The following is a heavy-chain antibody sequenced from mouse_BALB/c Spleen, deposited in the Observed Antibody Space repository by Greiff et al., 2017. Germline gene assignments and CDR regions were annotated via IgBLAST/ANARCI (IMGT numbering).Heavy chain of an antibody. Sequence: EVKLVESGGGLVKPGGSLKLSCAASGFTFSSYAMSCVRQTPEKRLEWVASISSGGSTYYPDSVKGRFTISRDNARNILYLQMSSLRSEDTAMYYCASLLLRYFDVWGAGTTVTVSS. D-gene: IGHD1-1*01. CDR2: ISSGGST. CDR1: GFTFSSYA. CDR3: ASLLLRYFDV. V-gene: IGHV5-6-5*01. J-gene: IGHJ1*01.